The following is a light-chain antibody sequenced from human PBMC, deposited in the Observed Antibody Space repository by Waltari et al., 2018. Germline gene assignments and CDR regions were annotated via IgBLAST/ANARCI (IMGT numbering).Light chain of an antibody. CDR3: QVWDSNSDHQV. V-gene: IGLV3-21*04. CDR1: NIGSKN. CDR2: YDT. Sequence: SYVLTQPPSVSVAPGKTARIPCGGTNIGSKNVYWYQQKTGQAPALVIYYDTNRPSGIPERFSGSNSGNTATLTISRVEAGDEADYYCQVWDSNSDHQVFGTGTKVTVL. J-gene: IGLJ1*01.